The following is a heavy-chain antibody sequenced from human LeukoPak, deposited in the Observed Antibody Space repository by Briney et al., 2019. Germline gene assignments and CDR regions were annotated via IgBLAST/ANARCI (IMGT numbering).Heavy chain of an antibody. V-gene: IGHV4-31*03. J-gene: IGHJ6*03. CDR2: IYYSGST. CDR1: GGSISSGGYY. D-gene: IGHD3-3*01. CDR3: ARAQKVGIFGVAYAYMDV. Sequence: SETLSLTCTVSGGSISSGGYYWSWIRQHPGKGLEWIGYIYYSGSTYYNPSLKSRVTISVDTSKNQFSLKLSSVTAADTAVYYCARAQKVGIFGVAYAYMDVRGKGTTVTVSS.